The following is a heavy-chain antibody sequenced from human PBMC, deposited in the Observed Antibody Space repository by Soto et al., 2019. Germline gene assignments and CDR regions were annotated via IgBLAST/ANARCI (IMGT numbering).Heavy chain of an antibody. V-gene: IGHV4-34*01. CDR3: ATRDSYYGMDF. CDR1: GAAFSGYH. J-gene: IGHJ6*02. Sequence: SETLSLTCGVSGAAFSGYHWSWIRQAPGKGLEWIGEISQSGSTNYSPSLKSRVTMSVDTSKKQFSLKLSSVTAADTALYYCATRDSYYGMDFWGQGTTVTVSS. CDR2: ISQSGST.